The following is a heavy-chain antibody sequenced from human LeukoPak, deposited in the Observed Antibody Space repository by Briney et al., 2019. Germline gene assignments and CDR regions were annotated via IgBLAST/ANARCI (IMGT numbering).Heavy chain of an antibody. J-gene: IGHJ6*02. V-gene: IGHV4-34*11. CDR1: GGSFSGYY. Sequence: SETLSLTCAVYGGSFSGYYWSWIRQPPGKGLEWIGYIYYSGTSNYNPSLKSRVTISVDTSKNQFSLNLSSVTAADTAVYYCARLGVRDNLRGYYYYVMDVWGQGTTVTVSS. CDR3: ARLGVRDNLRGYYYYVMDV. CDR2: IYYSGTS. D-gene: IGHD2-8*01.